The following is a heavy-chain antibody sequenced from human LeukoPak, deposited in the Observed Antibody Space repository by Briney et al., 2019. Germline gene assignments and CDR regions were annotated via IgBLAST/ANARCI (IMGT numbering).Heavy chain of an antibody. Sequence: PGGSLRLSCAPSGFTFSSYWMSWVRPAPGEGLECVSNIKGDGSDNHYVDSVRGRFTISRDNAKNSLYLQMNSLRAEDTAVYYCVRSFAGSREYWGQGTLVTVSS. V-gene: IGHV3-7*02. CDR3: VRSFAGSREY. J-gene: IGHJ4*02. D-gene: IGHD5-24*01. CDR1: GFTFSSYW. CDR2: IKGDGSDN.